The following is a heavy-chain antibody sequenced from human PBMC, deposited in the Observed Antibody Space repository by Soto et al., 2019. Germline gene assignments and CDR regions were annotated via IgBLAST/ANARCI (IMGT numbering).Heavy chain of an antibody. J-gene: IGHJ6*02. V-gene: IGHV3-7*04. CDR2: IKQDGSEK. CDR1: GFTFSSYW. CDR3: ARFYYDSSGYLPSPYYYYYGMDV. Sequence: PGGFLRLSCAASGFTFSSYWMSWVRQSPGKGLEWVANIKQDGSEKYYVDSVKGRFTISRDNAKNSLYLQMNSLRAEDTAVYYCARFYYDSSGYLPSPYYYYYGMDVWGQGTTVTVSS. D-gene: IGHD3-22*01.